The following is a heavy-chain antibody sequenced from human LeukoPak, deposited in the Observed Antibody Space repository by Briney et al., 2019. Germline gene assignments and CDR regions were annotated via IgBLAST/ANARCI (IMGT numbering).Heavy chain of an antibody. V-gene: IGHV3-74*01. CDR3: ARDARPTVVTEYYFDY. Sequence: GGSLRLSCAASGFTFNNYWMHWVRQAPGKGLVWVSRINSDASTTNYVDSVKGRFTMSRGNARNTLYLQMNSLRAEDTAVYYCARDARPTVVTEYYFDYWGQGTLVTVSS. J-gene: IGHJ4*02. D-gene: IGHD4-23*01. CDR1: GFTFNNYW. CDR2: INSDASTT.